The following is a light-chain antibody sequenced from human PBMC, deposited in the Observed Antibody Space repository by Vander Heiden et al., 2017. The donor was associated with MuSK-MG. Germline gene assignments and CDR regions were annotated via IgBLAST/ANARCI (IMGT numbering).Light chain of an antibody. Sequence: IQTTQSPSSLSPSVGDRVTITPRASQGISLYLAWYQQKPGKVPKLLLSAASTLQSGVPSRFRGSGSGTEFTLTISGLQPEDVATYYCQKSNSAPPLTFGGGTKVEIK. CDR1: QGISLY. J-gene: IGKJ4*01. CDR2: AAS. V-gene: IGKV1-27*01. CDR3: QKSNSAPPLT.